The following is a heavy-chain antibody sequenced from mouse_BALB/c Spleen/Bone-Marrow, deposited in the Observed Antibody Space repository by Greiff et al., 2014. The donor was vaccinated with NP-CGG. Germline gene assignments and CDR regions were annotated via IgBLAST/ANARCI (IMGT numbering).Heavy chain of an antibody. Sequence: EVQLQESGGGLVKPGGSLKLSCAASGFTFSYYAMSWVRQSPEKRLEWVAEISSGGSYTYYPDTVTGRFTISRDNAKNTLYLEMSSLRSEDTAMYYCARDRGDYWGQGTSVTVSS. V-gene: IGHV5-9-4*01. J-gene: IGHJ4*01. D-gene: IGHD3-1*01. CDR3: ARDRGDY. CDR1: GFTFSYYA. CDR2: ISSGGSYT.